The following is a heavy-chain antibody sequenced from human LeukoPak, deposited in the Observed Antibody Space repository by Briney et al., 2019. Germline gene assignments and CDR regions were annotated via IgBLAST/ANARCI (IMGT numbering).Heavy chain of an antibody. CDR2: ISGSGDTT. J-gene: IGHJ6*02. CDR1: GFTFSNYA. V-gene: IGHV3-23*01. CDR3: AKAKHDSYYGMDV. Sequence: GGSLRLSCAASGFTFSNYAMTWVRQTPGKGLEWISGISGSGDTTYYADSVKGRFTISRDNSKNTLYLQMNSLRAEDTAVYYCAKAKHDSYYGMDVWGQGTTVTVSS.